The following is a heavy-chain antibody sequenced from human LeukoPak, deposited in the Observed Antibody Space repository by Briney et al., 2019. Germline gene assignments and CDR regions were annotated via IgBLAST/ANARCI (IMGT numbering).Heavy chain of an antibody. CDR3: ARGGYYDSSVVY. Sequence: GGSLRLSCAASGFTFDGYGMSWVRHAPGKGLEWVSGINWNGGSTGYADSVKGRFTISRDNAKNSLYLQMNSLRAEDTALYYCARGGYYDSSVVYWGQGTLVTVSS. V-gene: IGHV3-20*04. CDR2: INWNGGST. J-gene: IGHJ4*02. D-gene: IGHD3-22*01. CDR1: GFTFDGYG.